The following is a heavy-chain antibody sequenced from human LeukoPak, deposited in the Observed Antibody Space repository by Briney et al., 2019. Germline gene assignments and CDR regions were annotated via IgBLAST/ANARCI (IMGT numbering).Heavy chain of an antibody. CDR2: IVGDGSST. D-gene: IGHD1-26*01. Sequence: GGSLRLSCAASGFNFRMYAMSWVRLAPGKGLEWVSGIVGDGSSTYYADSVKGRFTISKDYSKNTLYLQMNSLSAEDTAMYYCAKDSIDGDVKWDIDYWGQGTLVTVSS. J-gene: IGHJ4*02. V-gene: IGHV3-23*01. CDR3: AKDSIDGDVKWDIDY. CDR1: GFNFRMYA.